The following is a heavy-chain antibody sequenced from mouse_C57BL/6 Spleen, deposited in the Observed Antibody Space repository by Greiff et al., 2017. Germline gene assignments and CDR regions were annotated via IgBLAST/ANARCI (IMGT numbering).Heavy chain of an antibody. Sequence: EVQLQQSGPELVKPGASVKISCKASGYTFTDYYMNWVKQSHGKSLEWIGDINPNNGGTSYNQKLKGKATLTVDKSSSPAYMELRSLTSEDSAVYYCARHYYGNYGWFAYWGQGTLVTVSA. CDR2: INPNNGGT. CDR1: GYTFTDYY. J-gene: IGHJ3*01. D-gene: IGHD2-1*01. CDR3: ARHYYGNYGWFAY. V-gene: IGHV1-26*01.